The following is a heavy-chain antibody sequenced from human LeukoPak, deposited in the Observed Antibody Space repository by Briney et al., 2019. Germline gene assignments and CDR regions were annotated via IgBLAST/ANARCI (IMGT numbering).Heavy chain of an antibody. V-gene: IGHV3-21*01. CDR1: GFTFSSDS. D-gene: IGHD1-26*01. CDR2: ISSSSSYI. CDR3: ARDQNSGSYSRGAFDI. Sequence: PGGSLRLSCAASGFTFSSDSMNWVRQAPGRGLEWVSSISSSSSYIYYADSVKGRFSISRDNAKNSLYLQMNSLRAEDTAVYYCARDQNSGSYSRGAFDIWGQGTMVTVSS. J-gene: IGHJ3*02.